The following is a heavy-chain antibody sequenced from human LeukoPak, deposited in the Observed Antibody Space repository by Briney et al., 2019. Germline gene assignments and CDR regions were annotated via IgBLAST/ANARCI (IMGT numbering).Heavy chain of an antibody. D-gene: IGHD3-22*01. V-gene: IGHV5-51*01. CDR3: ARYESGGLSHDMDV. Sequence: GASLQISCKGSGYSFTSYWMVWVRQMPGKGLEWMGIINPGDSDTRYSPSFQGQVTISADKSISTAYLQWSSLKASDTAMYYCARYESGGLSHDMDVWGQGTTVTVSS. CDR1: GYSFTSYW. CDR2: INPGDSDT. J-gene: IGHJ6*02.